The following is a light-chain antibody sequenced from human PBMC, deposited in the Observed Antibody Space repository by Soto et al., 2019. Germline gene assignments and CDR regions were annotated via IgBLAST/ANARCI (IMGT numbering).Light chain of an antibody. V-gene: IGKV1-9*01. CDR1: QGISSY. CDR2: AAS. Sequence: IQLTHSPSSLSASVGDRVTITCRASQGISSYLAWYQQKPGKAPKLLIYAASTLQSGVPSRSSGSGSGTDFTLTISSLQPDDFATYYCQQYRTFGQGTKVDIK. CDR3: QQYRT. J-gene: IGKJ1*01.